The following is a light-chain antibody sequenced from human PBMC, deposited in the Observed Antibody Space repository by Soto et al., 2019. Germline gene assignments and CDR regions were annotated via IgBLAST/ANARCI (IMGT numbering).Light chain of an antibody. CDR1: QSISSW. CDR3: QQYNSYSRAWT. CDR2: DAS. J-gene: IGKJ1*01. Sequence: DIQMTQSPSTLSASVGDRVTITCRASQSISSWLAWYQQKPGKAPKLLIYDASSLESGVPSRFSGSGSGTEFTLTTSSLQPDDFATYYCQQYNSYSRAWTFGQGTKVDIK. V-gene: IGKV1-5*01.